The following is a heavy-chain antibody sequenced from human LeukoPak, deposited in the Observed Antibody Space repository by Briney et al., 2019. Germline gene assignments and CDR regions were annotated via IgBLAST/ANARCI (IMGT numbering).Heavy chain of an antibody. CDR1: GGSISSSSYY. CDR2: IYYSGST. V-gene: IGHV4-39*07. CDR3: ARVYYYDSSGYPSRDY. D-gene: IGHD3-22*01. J-gene: IGHJ4*02. Sequence: PSETLSLTCTVSGGSISSSSYYWGWIRQPPGKGLEWIGSIYYSGSTYYNPSLKSRVTISVDTSKNQFSLKLSSVTAADTAVYYCARVYYYDSSGYPSRDYWGQGTLVTVSS.